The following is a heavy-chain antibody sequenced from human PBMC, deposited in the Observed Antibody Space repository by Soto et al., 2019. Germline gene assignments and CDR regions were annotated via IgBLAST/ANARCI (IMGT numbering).Heavy chain of an antibody. CDR1: GGSISSYY. V-gene: IGHV4-59*08. Sequence: SETLSLTCTVSGGSISSYYWSWIRQPPGKGLEWIGYIYYSGSTNYNPSLKSRVTISVDTSKNQFSLKLSSVTAADTAVYYCARHGGIAVAGDWFDPWGQGTLVTVSS. CDR2: IYYSGST. D-gene: IGHD6-19*01. J-gene: IGHJ5*02. CDR3: ARHGGIAVAGDWFDP.